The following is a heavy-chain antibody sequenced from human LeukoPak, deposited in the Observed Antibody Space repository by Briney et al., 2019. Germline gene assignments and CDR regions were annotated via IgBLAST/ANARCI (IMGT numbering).Heavy chain of an antibody. CDR2: IYTSGST. J-gene: IGHJ4*02. D-gene: IGHD2-2*01. CDR3: AMRARLVAAFDY. V-gene: IGHV4-61*02. Sequence: ASETLSLTCTVSGGSISGASYYWSWIRQPAGKGLEWIGRIYTSGSTNYNPSLKSRVTISVDTSNNQFSLKLSSVTAADTAVYYCAMRARLVAAFDYWGQGTLVTVSS. CDR1: GGSISGASYY.